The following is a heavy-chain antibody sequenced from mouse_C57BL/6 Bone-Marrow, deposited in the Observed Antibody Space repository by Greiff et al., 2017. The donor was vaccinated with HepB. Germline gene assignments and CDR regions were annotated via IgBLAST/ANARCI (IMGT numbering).Heavy chain of an antibody. D-gene: IGHD2-4*01. Sequence: VQLQQSGPVLVKPGASVKMSCKASGYTFTDYYMNWVKQSHGKSLEWIGVINPYNGGTSYNQKFKGKATLTVVKSSSTAYMELNSLTSEDSAVYYCAREGYYDYYYFDYWGQGTTLTVSS. CDR2: INPYNGGT. CDR1: GYTFTDYY. V-gene: IGHV1-19*01. CDR3: AREGYYDYYYFDY. J-gene: IGHJ2*01.